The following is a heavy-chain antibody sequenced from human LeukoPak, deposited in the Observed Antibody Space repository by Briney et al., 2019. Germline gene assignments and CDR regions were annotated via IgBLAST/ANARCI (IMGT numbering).Heavy chain of an antibody. D-gene: IGHD3-16*02. CDR2: IKQDGSEK. CDR1: GFTFSSYW. V-gene: IGHV3-7*01. J-gene: IGHJ4*02. CDR3: ARQYYDYVWGSYRTGEFDY. Sequence: GGSLRLSCAASGFTFSSYWMSWVRQAPGKGLEWVANIKQDGSEKYYVDSVKGRLTISRDNAKNSLYLQMNSLRAEDTAVYYCARQYYDYVWGSYRTGEFDYWGQGTLVTVSS.